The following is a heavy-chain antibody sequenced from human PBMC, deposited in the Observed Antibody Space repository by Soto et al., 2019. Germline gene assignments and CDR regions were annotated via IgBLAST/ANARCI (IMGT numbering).Heavy chain of an antibody. J-gene: IGHJ4*02. Sequence: GGSLRLSCAASGFTFSSYGMEWVRQAPGKGLEWVAVISYDGSNKYYADSVKGRFTISRDNSKNTLYLQMNSLRAEDTAVYYCAKDHVFGVVKTGALTLDYWGQGTLVTVSS. V-gene: IGHV3-30*18. CDR2: ISYDGSNK. CDR3: AKDHVFGVVKTGALTLDY. CDR1: GFTFSSYG. D-gene: IGHD3-3*01.